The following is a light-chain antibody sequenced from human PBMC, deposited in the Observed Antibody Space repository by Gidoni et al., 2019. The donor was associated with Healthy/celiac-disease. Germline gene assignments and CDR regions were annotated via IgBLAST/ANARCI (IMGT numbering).Light chain of an antibody. V-gene: IGKV3-20*01. CDR3: QQYGSSPQT. CDR2: GAS. J-gene: IGKJ1*01. CDR1: QSVRSSS. Sequence: IVLTQSPGTLSLSTGERATLSCRASQSVRSSSLAWYQQKPGQAPRLLIYGASSRATGIPDRFSGSGSGTGFTLTISRLEPEDFAVYYCQQYGSSPQTFGQGTQVEIK.